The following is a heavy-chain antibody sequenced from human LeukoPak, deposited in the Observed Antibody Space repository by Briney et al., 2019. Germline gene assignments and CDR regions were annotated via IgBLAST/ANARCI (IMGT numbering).Heavy chain of an antibody. D-gene: IGHD5-18*01. CDR2: INHSGST. CDR1: GGSFSGYY. CDR3: ARGGGYSYGYGRALYYFDY. J-gene: IGHJ4*02. V-gene: IGHV4-34*01. Sequence: SETLSLTCAVYGGSFSGYYWSWIRQPPGKGLEWIGEINHSGSTNYNPSLKSRVTISVDTSKNQFSLKLSSVTAADTAVYYCARGGGYSYGYGRALYYFDYWGQGTLVTVSS.